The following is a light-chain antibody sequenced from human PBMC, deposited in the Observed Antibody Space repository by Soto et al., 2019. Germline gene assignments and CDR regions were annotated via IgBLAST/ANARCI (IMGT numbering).Light chain of an antibody. CDR3: QQYNTYPIT. V-gene: IGKV1D-16*01. Sequence: DFQMNQSPFSMSASVGDMVTITCRASQSISTWLAWYQQKPGKAPKSLIYATSNLQSGVPSRFSGSGFGTECTLTSSSLKPEDFATDYCQQYNTYPITFGQGTRLEIK. J-gene: IGKJ5*01. CDR2: ATS. CDR1: QSISTW.